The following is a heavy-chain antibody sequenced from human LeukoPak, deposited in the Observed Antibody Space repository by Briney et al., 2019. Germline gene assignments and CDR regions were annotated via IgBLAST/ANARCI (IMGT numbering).Heavy chain of an antibody. J-gene: IGHJ4*02. CDR1: GFTFDDYA. CDR2: ISWNSGSI. D-gene: IGHD3-16*01. V-gene: IGHV3-9*01. CDR3: AKDISHRKKTGLGY. Sequence: GGSLRLSCAASGFTFDDYAMHWVRQAPGKGLEWVSGISWNSGSIGYADSVKGRFTISRDNAKNSLYLQMNSLRAEDTALYYCAKDISHRKKTGLGYWGQGPLVTVSS.